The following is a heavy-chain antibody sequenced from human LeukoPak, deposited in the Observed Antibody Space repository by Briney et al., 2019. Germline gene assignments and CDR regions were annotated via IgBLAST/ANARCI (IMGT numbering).Heavy chain of an antibody. V-gene: IGHV3-30*04. D-gene: IGHD2-15*01. CDR3: ARGRAVVVAHFDY. J-gene: IGHJ4*02. CDR1: GFTFSSYA. CDR2: ISYDGSNK. Sequence: PGRSLRLSCAASGFTFSSYATHWVRQAPGKGLEWVAVISYDGSNKYYADSVKGRFTISRDNSKNTLYLQMNSLRAEDTAVYYCARGRAVVVAHFDYWGQGTLVTVSS.